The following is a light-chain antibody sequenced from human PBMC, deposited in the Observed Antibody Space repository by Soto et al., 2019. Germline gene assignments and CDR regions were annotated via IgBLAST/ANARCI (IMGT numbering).Light chain of an antibody. CDR2: GAS. Sequence: EIVLTQSPGTLSLSPGERATLSCRASQSVSSSYLAWYQQKPGQAPRLLIYGASSRATGIPVRFSGSGSGTDFTLTISRLEPEDFAVYYCQQYGSPRGFTFGPGTKVDIK. CDR3: QQYGSPRGFT. V-gene: IGKV3-20*01. J-gene: IGKJ3*01. CDR1: QSVSSSY.